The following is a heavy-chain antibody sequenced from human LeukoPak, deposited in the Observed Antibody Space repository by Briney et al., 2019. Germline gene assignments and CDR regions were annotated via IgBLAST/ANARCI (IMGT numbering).Heavy chain of an antibody. D-gene: IGHD3-3*02. CDR1: GFTFSSYA. V-gene: IGHV3-30*04. CDR3: AKLAPGRYFDY. J-gene: IGHJ4*02. CDR2: ISYDGSNK. Sequence: GGSLRLSCAASGFTFSSYAMHWVRQAPGKGLEWVAVISYDGSNKYYADSVKGRFTISRDNSKNTLYLQMNSLRAEDTAVYYCAKLAPGRYFDYWGQGTLVTVSS.